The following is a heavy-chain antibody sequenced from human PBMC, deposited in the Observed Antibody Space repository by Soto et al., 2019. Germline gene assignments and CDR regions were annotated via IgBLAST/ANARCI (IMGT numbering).Heavy chain of an antibody. D-gene: IGHD2-2*01. Sequence: SETLSLTCAVYGGSFSGYYWSWIRQPPGKGLEWIGEINHSGSTNYNPSLKSRVTISVDTSKNQFSLKLSSVTAADTAVYYCARGGIVVVPPASRVFDYWGQGTLVTVSS. CDR3: ARGGIVVVPPASRVFDY. J-gene: IGHJ4*02. CDR2: INHSGST. V-gene: IGHV4-34*01. CDR1: GGSFSGYY.